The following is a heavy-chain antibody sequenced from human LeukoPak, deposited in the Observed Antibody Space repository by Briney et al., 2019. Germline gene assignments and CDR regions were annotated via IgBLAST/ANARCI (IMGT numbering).Heavy chain of an antibody. V-gene: IGHV1-18*01. Sequence: ASVKVSCKASGYTFTSYGISWVRQAPGQGPEWMGWISAYNGNTNYAQKLQGRVTMTTDTSTSTAYMELRSLRSDDTAVYYCARNEINYDFWGPTGFGYWGQGTLVTVSS. CDR3: ARNEINYDFWGPTGFGY. CDR2: ISAYNGNT. D-gene: IGHD3-3*01. J-gene: IGHJ4*02. CDR1: GYTFTSYG.